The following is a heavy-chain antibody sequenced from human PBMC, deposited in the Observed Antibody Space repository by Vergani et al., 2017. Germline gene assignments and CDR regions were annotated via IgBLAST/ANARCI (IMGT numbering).Heavy chain of an antibody. CDR3: ARTTPRNYDPNWFDP. J-gene: IGHJ5*02. CDR2: FYHSGST. Sequence: QVQLQESGPGLVKPSETLSLTCAVSGYSISSGYYWGWIRQPPGKGLEWIGSFYHSGSTYYNPSLKSRVTISVDTSKNQFSLKLSSVTAADTAVYYCARTTPRNYDPNWFDPWGQGTLVTVSS. CDR1: GYSISSGYY. V-gene: IGHV4-38-2*01. D-gene: IGHD4-11*01.